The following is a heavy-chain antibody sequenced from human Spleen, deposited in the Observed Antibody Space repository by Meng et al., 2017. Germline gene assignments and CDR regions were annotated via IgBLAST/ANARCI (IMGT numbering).Heavy chain of an antibody. CDR1: GGSFSDYY. CDR2: INHSGST. D-gene: IGHD2-21*02. V-gene: IGHV4-34*01. J-gene: IGHJ4*02. CDR3: ARGRPGDLLYFDY. Sequence: QVQLQQWGAGLLKPSETLSLTCVVSGGSFSDYYWSWIRQPPGKGLEWIGEINHSGSTNYNPSLESRATISVDTSQNNLSLKLSSVTAADSAVYYCARGRPGDLLYFDYWGQGTLVTVSS.